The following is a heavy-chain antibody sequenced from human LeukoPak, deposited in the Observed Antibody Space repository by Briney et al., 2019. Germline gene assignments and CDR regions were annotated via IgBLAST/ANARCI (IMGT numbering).Heavy chain of an antibody. V-gene: IGHV4-31*03. Sequence: SQTLSLTCTVSGASISSGGYCWSWIRQHPGKGLEWIGYIYYSGSTYYNPSLKSRVTISVDTSKNQFSLKLSSVTAADTAVYYCARDDAFDIWGQGTMVTVSS. CDR2: IYYSGST. CDR3: ARDDAFDI. CDR1: GASISSGGYC. J-gene: IGHJ3*02.